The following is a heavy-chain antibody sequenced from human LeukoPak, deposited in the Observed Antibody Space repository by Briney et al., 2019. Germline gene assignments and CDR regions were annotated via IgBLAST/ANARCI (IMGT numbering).Heavy chain of an antibody. D-gene: IGHD1-7*01. CDR1: GFTFSSFS. Sequence: PGGSLRLSCAASGFTFSSFSMNWVRQAPGKGLEWVSYIRSGGTNTDYTGSVKGRFTISRDNAKNSLYLQMSSLRAEDTAVYYCARMNYVSSGWGAPFDYWGQGTLVTVSS. CDR2: IRSGGTNT. J-gene: IGHJ4*02. CDR3: ARMNYVSSGWGAPFDY. V-gene: IGHV3-48*04.